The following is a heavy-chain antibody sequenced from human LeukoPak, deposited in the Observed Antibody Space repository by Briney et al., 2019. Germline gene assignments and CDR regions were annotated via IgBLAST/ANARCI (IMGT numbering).Heavy chain of an antibody. Sequence: ASVKVSCKASGYTFTGYYMHWVRQAPGQGLEWMGWINPNSGGTNYAQKLQGRVTMTRDTSISTAYMELSRLRSDDTAVYYCARDATRGSYSFDYWGQGTLGTVSS. CDR2: INPNSGGT. D-gene: IGHD3-10*01. CDR1: GYTFTGYY. V-gene: IGHV1-2*02. J-gene: IGHJ4*02. CDR3: ARDATRGSYSFDY.